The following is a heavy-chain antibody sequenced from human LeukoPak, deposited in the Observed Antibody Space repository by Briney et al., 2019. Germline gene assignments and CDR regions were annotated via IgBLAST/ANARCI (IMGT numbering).Heavy chain of an antibody. CDR3: AKDLSLRSSDWYPGFDS. CDR1: GFTFSSYD. J-gene: IGHJ4*02. Sequence: GGSLRLSCAASGFTFSSYDMHWVRQATGKGLEWVSAIGTAGDTYYPGSVKGRFTISRDNSKNTLYLQMNSLRAEDTAVYYCAKDLSLRSSDWYPGFDSWGQGTLVTVSS. V-gene: IGHV3-13*01. CDR2: IGTAGDT. D-gene: IGHD6-19*01.